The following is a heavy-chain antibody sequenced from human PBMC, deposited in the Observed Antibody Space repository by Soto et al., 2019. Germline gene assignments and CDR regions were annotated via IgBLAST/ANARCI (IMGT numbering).Heavy chain of an antibody. D-gene: IGHD6-19*01. J-gene: IGHJ4*02. CDR3: ARGGLLPDY. Sequence: QLQLQESGSGLVKPSQTLSLTCAVSGGSTSSGGYSWSWLRQPPGKGLEWIGYISHSGSTYYNPSLKRRVTISVDRSKNQFSRRLRSVTPADTAVYYCARGGLLPDYWGQGTLVTVSS. CDR2: ISHSGST. CDR1: GGSTSSGGYS. V-gene: IGHV4-30-2*01.